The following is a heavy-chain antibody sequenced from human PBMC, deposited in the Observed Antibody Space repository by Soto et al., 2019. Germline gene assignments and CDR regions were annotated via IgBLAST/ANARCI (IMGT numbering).Heavy chain of an antibody. D-gene: IGHD6-19*01. CDR3: AKDLPSGYSSGWYYYYYGMDV. Sequence: GGSPRLSCAASGFTFSSYGMHWVRQAPGKGLEWVAVISYDGSNKYYADSVKGRFTISRDNSKNTLYMQMNSLRAEDTAVYYCAKDLPSGYSSGWYYYYYGMDVWGQGTTVTVSS. CDR2: ISYDGSNK. V-gene: IGHV3-30*18. J-gene: IGHJ6*02. CDR1: GFTFSSYG.